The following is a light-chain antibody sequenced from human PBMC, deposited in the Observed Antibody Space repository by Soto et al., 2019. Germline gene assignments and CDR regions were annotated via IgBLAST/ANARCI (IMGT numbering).Light chain of an antibody. J-gene: IGKJ5*01. CDR2: GAS. CDR3: QQHNNWPPIT. Sequence: VRTQSPVTLSLSACESATLRCGRSHFVSSRNLAWYQQKPGQAPRLLIYGASTRATGIPARFSGSGSGTEFTLTIRSLQSEDFAVYYCQQHNNWPPITCGQGTRREIK. CDR1: HFVSSRN. V-gene: IGKV3-15*01.